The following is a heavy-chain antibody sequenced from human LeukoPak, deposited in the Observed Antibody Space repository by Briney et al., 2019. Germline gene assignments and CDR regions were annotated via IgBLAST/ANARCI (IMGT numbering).Heavy chain of an antibody. V-gene: IGHV3-53*01. Sequence: GGSLRLSCAASGFTVSSNYMSWVRQAPGKGLEWVSVIYSGGSTYYADSVKGRFTISRDNSKNTLSLQMNSLGAEDTAVYYCVADSIAGFDIWGRGTMVTVSS. CDR1: GFTVSSNY. J-gene: IGHJ3*02. CDR3: VADSIAGFDI. CDR2: IYSGGST. D-gene: IGHD6-13*01.